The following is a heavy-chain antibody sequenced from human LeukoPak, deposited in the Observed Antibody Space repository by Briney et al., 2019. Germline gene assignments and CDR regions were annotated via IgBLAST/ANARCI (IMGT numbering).Heavy chain of an antibody. J-gene: IGHJ5*02. D-gene: IGHD2-2*01. Sequence: ASVKLSCKASGYTLTGYYMHWVRQAPGQGLEWMGWINPNSGGTNYAQKFQGRVTMTRDTSISTAYMELSRLRSDDTAVYYCAACSTSCYYGRGWFDPWGQGTLVTVSS. V-gene: IGHV1-2*02. CDR2: INPNSGGT. CDR1: GYTLTGYY. CDR3: AACSTSCYYGRGWFDP.